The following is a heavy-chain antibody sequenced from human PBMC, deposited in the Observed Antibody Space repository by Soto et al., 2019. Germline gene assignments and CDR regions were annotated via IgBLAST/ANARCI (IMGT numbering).Heavy chain of an antibody. J-gene: IGHJ6*02. Sequence: SQTLSLTCAISGDSVSSNTAAWSWIRQPPGKGLEWIGYIYYSGSTNYNPSLKSRVTISVDTSKNQFSLKLSSVTAADTAVYYCAREGVSSSWYNYYGMDVWGQGTTVTVSS. CDR2: IYYSGST. CDR1: GDSVSSNTAA. V-gene: IGHV4-61*01. CDR3: AREGVSSSWYNYYGMDV. D-gene: IGHD6-13*01.